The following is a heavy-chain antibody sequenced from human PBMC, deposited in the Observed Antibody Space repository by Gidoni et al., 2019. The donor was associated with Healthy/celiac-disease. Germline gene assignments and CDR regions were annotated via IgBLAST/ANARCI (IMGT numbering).Heavy chain of an antibody. CDR2: INPSGGRT. D-gene: IGHD2-2*01. CDR1: GYTFPSYY. V-gene: IGHV1-46*01. Sequence: QVQLVQSGAEVKKPGASVKVSCKASGYTFPSYYMHWVRQAPGQGLEWMGIINPSGGRTSYAQKFQGRVTMTRDTSTSTVYMELSSLRSEDTVVYYCARVGYIVVVPAAMPVWFDPWGQGTLVTVSS. CDR3: ARVGYIVVVPAAMPVWFDP. J-gene: IGHJ5*02.